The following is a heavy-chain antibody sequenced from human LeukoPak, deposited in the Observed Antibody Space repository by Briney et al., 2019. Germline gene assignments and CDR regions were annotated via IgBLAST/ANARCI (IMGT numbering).Heavy chain of an antibody. V-gene: IGHV3-30*04. Sequence: GGSLRLSCAASGFTFSSYAMHWVRQAPGKGLEGAAVISYDGSNKYYADSVKGRFTISRDDSKNTLYLQMNNLRAEDTAVYYCAKDGAWLRFDDWGQGILVTVSS. CDR3: AKDGAWLRFDD. CDR2: ISYDGSNK. D-gene: IGHD5-12*01. CDR1: GFTFSSYA. J-gene: IGHJ4*02.